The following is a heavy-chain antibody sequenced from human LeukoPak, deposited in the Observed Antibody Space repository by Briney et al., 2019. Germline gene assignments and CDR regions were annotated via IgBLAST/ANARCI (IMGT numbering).Heavy chain of an antibody. CDR2: IYYSGST. V-gene: IGHV4-31*03. CDR1: GGSISSGGYY. J-gene: IGHJ4*02. D-gene: IGHD3-22*01. CDR3: ARVVNCSDGSCSYYYDSSGYYRTPYYFDY. Sequence: SETLSLTCTVSGGSISSGGYYWSWIRQHPGKGLEWIGYIYYSGSTYYNPSLKSRVTISVDTSKNQFSLKLSSVTAADTAVYYCARVVNCSDGSCSYYYDSSGYYRTPYYFDYWGQGTLVTVSS.